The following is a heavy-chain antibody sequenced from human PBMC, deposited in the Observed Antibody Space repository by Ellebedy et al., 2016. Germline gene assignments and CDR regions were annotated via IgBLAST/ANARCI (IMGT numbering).Heavy chain of an antibody. D-gene: IGHD3-10*01. J-gene: IGHJ6*02. Sequence: GESLKISXVGSGFTFNDYNMWWVRQAPGQGLEWVASISSSGTYRFHAHSVRGRFTISRDNARNSLYLEMNSLRADDTAVYYCARVRGGGMDVWGQGTTVAVSS. V-gene: IGHV3-21*01. CDR1: GFTFNDYN. CDR2: ISSSGTYR. CDR3: ARVRGGGMDV.